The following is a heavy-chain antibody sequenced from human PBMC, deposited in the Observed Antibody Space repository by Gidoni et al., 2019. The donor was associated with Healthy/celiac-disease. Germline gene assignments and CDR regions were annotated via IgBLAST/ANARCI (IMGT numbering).Heavy chain of an antibody. CDR1: GFTFDDYA. J-gene: IGHJ4*02. Sequence: EVQLVESGGGLVQPGRSLRLSCAASGFTFDDYAMHWVRQVPGKGLEWVSGISWNSGSIGYADSVKGRFTISRDNAKNSLYLQMNSLRAEDTALYYCAKDIQLLWFGESYFDYWGQGTLVTVSS. D-gene: IGHD3-10*01. V-gene: IGHV3-9*01. CDR2: ISWNSGSI. CDR3: AKDIQLLWFGESYFDY.